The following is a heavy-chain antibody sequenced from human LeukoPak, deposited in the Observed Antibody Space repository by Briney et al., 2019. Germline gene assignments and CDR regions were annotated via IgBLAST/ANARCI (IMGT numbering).Heavy chain of an antibody. CDR1: GFTFSSYG. CDR2: IRYDGSNK. J-gene: IGHJ4*02. Sequence: GGSLRLSCAASGFTFSSYGMHWVRQAPGKGLEWVAFIRYDGSNKYYADSVKARFTISRDNSKDTLYLQMNSLRAEDTAVYYCSKARIVGPPTPLRFWGQGTLVTVSS. V-gene: IGHV3-30*02. D-gene: IGHD1-26*01. CDR3: SKARIVGPPTPLRF.